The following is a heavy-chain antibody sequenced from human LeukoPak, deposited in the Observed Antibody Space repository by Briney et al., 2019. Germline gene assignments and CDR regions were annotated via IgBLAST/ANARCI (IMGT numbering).Heavy chain of an antibody. J-gene: IGHJ4*02. Sequence: SQTLSLTCTVSGDSISSSNNYWGWLRQPPGKGLEWIGSIYYSGTTYYKPSLKSRVTISVDTSKNQFSLKLTSVTAADTAVYYCGREQTPFDYWGQGTLVTVSS. CDR1: GDSISSSNNY. CDR3: GREQTPFDY. V-gene: IGHV4-39*02. D-gene: IGHD4-23*01. CDR2: IYYSGTT.